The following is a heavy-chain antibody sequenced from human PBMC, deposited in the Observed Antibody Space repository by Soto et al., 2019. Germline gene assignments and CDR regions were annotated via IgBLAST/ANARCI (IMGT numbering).Heavy chain of an antibody. CDR2: INHSGST. CDR1: GGSFSGYY. Sequence: SETLSLTCAVYGGSFSGYYWSLIRQPPGKGLEWIGEINHSGSTNYNPSLKSRVTISVDTSKNQFSLKLSSVTAADTAVYYCARGVVTMVRGVIITSYYYYYLDVWGKRTTVTVSS. J-gene: IGHJ6*03. CDR3: ARGVVTMVRGVIITSYYYYYLDV. D-gene: IGHD3-10*01. V-gene: IGHV4-34*01.